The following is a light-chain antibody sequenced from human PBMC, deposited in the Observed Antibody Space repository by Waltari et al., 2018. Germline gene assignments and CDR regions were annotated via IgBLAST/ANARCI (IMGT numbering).Light chain of an antibody. J-gene: IGKJ3*01. V-gene: IGKV4-1*01. Sequence: DIVMTQSPDSLAVSLGERATINCKSSQSFLYSSNNKNYSAWYQQKPGQPPKLLIYWASTRESGVPDRFSGSGSGTDFTLTISSLQAEDVAVYYCQQYYSTPFTFGPGTKVDIK. CDR1: QSFLYSSNNKNY. CDR3: QQYYSTPFT. CDR2: WAS.